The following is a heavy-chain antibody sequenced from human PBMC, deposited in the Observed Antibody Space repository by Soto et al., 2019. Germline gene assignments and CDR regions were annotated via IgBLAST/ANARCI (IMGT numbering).Heavy chain of an antibody. V-gene: IGHV4-34*01. J-gene: IGHJ4*02. CDR2: INHSGST. CDR3: ARGQSVLGSGSYHPYFDY. CDR1: GGSFCGYY. Sequence: PSETLSLTCAVYGGSFCGYYWSWIRQPPGKGLEWIGEINHSGSTNYNPSLKSRVTISVDTSKNQFSLKLSSVTAADTAVYYCARGQSVLGSGSYHPYFDYWDQGTLVTVSS. D-gene: IGHD1-26*01.